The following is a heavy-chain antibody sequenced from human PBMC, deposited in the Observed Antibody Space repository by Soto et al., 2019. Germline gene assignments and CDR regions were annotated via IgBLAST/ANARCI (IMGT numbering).Heavy chain of an antibody. CDR2: IYHSGST. J-gene: IGHJ6*03. CDR3: ARDRVITGSNPGKTYYYMDV. Sequence: PSETLSLTCAVSGGSISSSNWWSWVRQPPGKGLEWIGEIYHSGSTNYNPSLKSRVTISVDKSKNQFSLKLSSVTAADTAVYYCARDRVITGSNPGKTYYYMDVWSKGTTVTVSS. CDR1: GGSISSSNW. V-gene: IGHV4-4*02. D-gene: IGHD1-20*01.